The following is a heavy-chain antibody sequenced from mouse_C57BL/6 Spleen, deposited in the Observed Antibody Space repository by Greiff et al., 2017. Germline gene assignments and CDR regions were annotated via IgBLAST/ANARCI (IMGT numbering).Heavy chain of an antibody. CDR1: GYAFSSSW. V-gene: IGHV1-82*01. CDR2: IYPGDGDT. CDR3: AIYDYEGFAY. Sequence: VQLQESGPELVKPGASVKISCKASGYAFSSSWMNWVKQRPGKGLEWIGRIYPGDGDTNYNGKIKGKATLTADKSSSTAYMQLSSLTSEDSAVYFCAIYDYEGFAYWGQGTLVTVSA. J-gene: IGHJ3*01. D-gene: IGHD2-4*01.